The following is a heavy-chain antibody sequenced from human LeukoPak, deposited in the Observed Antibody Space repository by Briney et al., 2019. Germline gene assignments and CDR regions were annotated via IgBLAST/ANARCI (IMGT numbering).Heavy chain of an antibody. V-gene: IGHV4-59*08. J-gene: IGHJ5*02. CDR1: GGSISSYY. D-gene: IGHD2-2*01. CDR3: ARHQLEGWFDP. Sequence: SETLSLTCTVSGGSISSYYWSWIRQPPGKGLEWIGYIYYSGSTNYNPSLKSRVTISVDTSKNQFSLKLSSVTAADTAVYYCARHQLEGWFDPWGQGTLVTVSS. CDR2: IYYSGST.